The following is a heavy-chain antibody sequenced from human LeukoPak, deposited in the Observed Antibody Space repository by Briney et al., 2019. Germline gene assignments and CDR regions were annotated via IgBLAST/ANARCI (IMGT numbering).Heavy chain of an antibody. D-gene: IGHD6-19*01. Sequence: GGSLRLSCAASRFTFSSYGMHWVRQAPGKGLEWVAFIPYDGSSADYADSVKGRFTIFRDNAKNSLYLQMNSLRAEDTAVYYCARGSGWPYYFDTWGQGTLVTVSS. CDR1: RFTFSSYG. J-gene: IGHJ4*02. CDR2: IPYDGSSA. CDR3: ARGSGWPYYFDT. V-gene: IGHV3-30*12.